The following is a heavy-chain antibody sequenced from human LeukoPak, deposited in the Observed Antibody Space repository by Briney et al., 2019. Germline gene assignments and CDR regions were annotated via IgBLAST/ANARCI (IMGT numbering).Heavy chain of an antibody. Sequence: QTGGSLRLSCAASGFTFSSYAMHWVRQAPGKGLEWVAVISYDGSNKYYADSVKGRFTISRDNSKNTLYLQMNSLRAEDTAVYYCAKVTCTNGVCKRSYFDYWGQGTLVTVSS. CDR3: AKVTCTNGVCKRSYFDY. D-gene: IGHD2-8*01. CDR2: ISYDGSNK. J-gene: IGHJ4*02. V-gene: IGHV3-30-3*01. CDR1: GFTFSSYA.